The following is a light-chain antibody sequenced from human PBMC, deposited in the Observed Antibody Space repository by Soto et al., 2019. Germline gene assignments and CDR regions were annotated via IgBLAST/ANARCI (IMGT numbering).Light chain of an antibody. CDR1: QSVFHNSINKNL. J-gene: IGKJ1*01. CDR3: QQYIGSTWS. V-gene: IGKV4-1*01. Sequence: DIVMTQSPDSLALSLGESATINCKSSQSVFHNSINKNLLAWFQQKPGQPPKLLFYWASTRESGVPDRFSGSGSGTDFTLTISSLQSEDVAVYYCQQYIGSTWSFGQGTKVDIK. CDR2: WAS.